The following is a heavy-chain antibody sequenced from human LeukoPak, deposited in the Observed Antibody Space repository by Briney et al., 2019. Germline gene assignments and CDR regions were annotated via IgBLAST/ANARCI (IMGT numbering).Heavy chain of an antibody. V-gene: IGHV3-23*01. CDR3: ARDIDYGMDV. D-gene: IGHD3-16*02. CDR2: ISASGGST. J-gene: IGHJ6*02. CDR1: GFTFNDYS. Sequence: GSLRLSCAASGFTFNDYSMYWVRQAPGKGLEWVSGISASGGSTYYADSVKGRFTISRDNAKNSLYLQMNSLRAEDTAVYYCARDIDYGMDVWGQGTTVTVSS.